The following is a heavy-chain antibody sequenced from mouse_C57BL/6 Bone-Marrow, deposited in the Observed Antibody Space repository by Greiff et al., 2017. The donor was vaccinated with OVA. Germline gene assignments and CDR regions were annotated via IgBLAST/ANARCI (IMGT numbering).Heavy chain of an antibody. CDR3: ARWDYYAMDY. J-gene: IGHJ4*01. CDR2: MSSGSSTI. CDR1: GFTFSDYG. Sequence: EVMLVESGGGLVKPGGSLKLSCAASGFTFSDYGMHWVRQAPERGLGWVAYMSSGSSTIYYADTVKGRFTISRDNAKNTLFLQMTSLRSEDTAMYYCARWDYYAMDYWGQGTSVTVSS. V-gene: IGHV5-17*01.